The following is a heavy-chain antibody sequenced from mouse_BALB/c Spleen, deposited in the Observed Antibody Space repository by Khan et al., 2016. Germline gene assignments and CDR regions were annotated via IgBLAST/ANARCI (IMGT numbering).Heavy chain of an antibody. CDR3: ARPDYGNYVSWYFDV. CDR2: ISNGGGST. V-gene: IGHV5-12*02. CDR1: GFTFSDYY. Sequence: EVELVESGGGLVQPGGSLKLSCATSGFTFSDYYMYWVRQTPEKRLEWVAYISNGGGSTYYPDTVKGRFTISRDNAKNTLYLQMSRLKSEDTAMYYCARPDYGNYVSWYFDVWGAGTTVTVSS. J-gene: IGHJ1*01. D-gene: IGHD2-1*01.